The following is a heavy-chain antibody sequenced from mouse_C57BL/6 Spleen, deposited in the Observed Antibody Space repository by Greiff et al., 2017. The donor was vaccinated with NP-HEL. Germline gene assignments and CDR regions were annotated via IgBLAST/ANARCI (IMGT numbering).Heavy chain of an antibody. CDR1: GYTFTSYW. CDR3: ARPSNYYGSRSWYFDV. V-gene: IGHV1-53*01. CDR2: INPSNGGT. Sequence: VQLQQSGTELVKPGASVKLSCKASGYTFTSYWMHWVKQRPGQGLEWIGNINPSNGGTNYNEKFKSKATLTVDKSSSTAYMQLSSLTSEDSAVYYCARPSNYYGSRSWYFDVWGTGTTVTVSS. D-gene: IGHD1-1*01. J-gene: IGHJ1*03.